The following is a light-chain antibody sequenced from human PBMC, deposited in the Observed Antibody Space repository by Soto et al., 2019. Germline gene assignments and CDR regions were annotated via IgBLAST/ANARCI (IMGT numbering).Light chain of an antibody. Sequence: QSVLTQPASVSGSPGQSITISCTGTSSDVGGYNYVSWYQQHPGKAPKLMIYDVSNRPSGVSNRFSGSKSGNTASLTISGLQAEYEADYYCSSYTISSIPGVFGGGTKLTVL. CDR2: DVS. J-gene: IGLJ2*01. CDR1: SSDVGGYNY. CDR3: SSYTISSIPGV. V-gene: IGLV2-14*01.